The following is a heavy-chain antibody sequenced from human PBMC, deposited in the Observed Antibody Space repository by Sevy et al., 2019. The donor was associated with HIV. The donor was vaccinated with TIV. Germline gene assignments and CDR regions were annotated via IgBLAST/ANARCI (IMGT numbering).Heavy chain of an antibody. CDR1: GYSFTSYW. J-gene: IGHJ4*02. Sequence: GGSLRLSCKGSGYSFTSYWIGWVRQMPGKGLEWMGIIYPGDSDTRYSPSFQGQVTISADKSISTAYLQWSSLKASDTAMYYCARALLYYFDYWGQGTLVTVSS. CDR3: ARALLYYFDY. V-gene: IGHV5-51*01. CDR2: IYPGDSDT.